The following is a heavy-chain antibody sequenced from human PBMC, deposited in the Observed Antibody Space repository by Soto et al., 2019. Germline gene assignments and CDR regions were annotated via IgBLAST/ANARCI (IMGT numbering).Heavy chain of an antibody. CDR3: ARLGVCYPAWFDP. J-gene: IGHJ5*02. CDR1: GGSISPYY. V-gene: IGHV4-59*08. Sequence: SETLSLTCTVSGGSISPYYWSWIRQPPGKGLEWVGYIYYGGSTSYNPSLKSRVTISLETSKSQFSLRLSSVTAADTAVYYCARLGVCYPAWFDPWGHGTLVTVSS. CDR2: IYYGGST. D-gene: IGHD2-8*01.